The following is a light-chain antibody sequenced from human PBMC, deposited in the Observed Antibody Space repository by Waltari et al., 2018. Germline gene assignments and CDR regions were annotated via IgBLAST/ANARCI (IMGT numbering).Light chain of an antibody. CDR2: DAS. J-gene: IGKJ1*01. Sequence: PPCTGSQRFSNYLAWYQQKPGQAPRLLIYDASTRATGTPARFSGSGSGTDLTLTISSLEPEDFASYYCQQHYSHPPTFGQGTKVENK. V-gene: IGKV3-11*01. CDR3: QQHYSHPPT. CDR1: QRFSNY.